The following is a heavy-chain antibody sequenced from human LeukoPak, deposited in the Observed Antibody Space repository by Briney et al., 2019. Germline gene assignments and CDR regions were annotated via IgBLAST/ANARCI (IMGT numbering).Heavy chain of an antibody. V-gene: IGHV3-49*03. J-gene: IGHJ4*02. CDR2: IRSKAYGGIT. CDR3: TRGYYYDSSGYYWDPAFDY. CDR1: GFTFGDYA. Sequence: GGSLRLSCTASGFTFGDYAMSWFRQAPGKGLEWVGFIRSKAYGGITEYAASVKGRFTISRDDSKSIAYLQMNSLKTEDTAVYYCTRGYYYDSSGYYWDPAFDYWGQGTLVTVSS. D-gene: IGHD3-22*01.